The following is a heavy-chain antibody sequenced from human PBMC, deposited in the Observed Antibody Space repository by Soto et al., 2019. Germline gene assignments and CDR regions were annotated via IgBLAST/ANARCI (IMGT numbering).Heavy chain of an antibody. V-gene: IGHV5-51*01. CDR2: ISPGDSDT. Sequence: GESLKISCKGSEYIFTNHWIGWVRQMPGKGLEWMGIISPGDSDTRYSPSFQGQVTISVDKSITTAYLQWSSLKASDTAMYFCASWHLYDSRGIYRGEYFDYWGQGTPVTASS. J-gene: IGHJ4*02. CDR1: EYIFTNHW. D-gene: IGHD3-22*01. CDR3: ASWHLYDSRGIYRGEYFDY.